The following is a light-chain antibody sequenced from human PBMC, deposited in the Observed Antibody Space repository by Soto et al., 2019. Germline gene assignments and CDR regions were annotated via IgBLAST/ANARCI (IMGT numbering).Light chain of an antibody. CDR3: QPYGNSPPPYT. V-gene: IGKV3-20*01. J-gene: IGKJ2*01. CDR1: QSISSSY. CDR2: GAS. Sequence: EIVLTQSPGTLSLSPGERATLSCRASQSISSSYLAWYQQKPGQAPRLLIDGASTRATGIPDRFSGSGSGTDLTLTITRPEPEDFAVYYCQPYGNSPPPYTFGQGTKLEIK.